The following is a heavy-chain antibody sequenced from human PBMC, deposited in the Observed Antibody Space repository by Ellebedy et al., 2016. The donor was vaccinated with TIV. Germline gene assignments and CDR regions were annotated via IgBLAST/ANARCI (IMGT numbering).Heavy chain of an antibody. Sequence: GGSLRLXCAASGFAFGTFAMSWVRQAPGKGLEWVAAIGGGGDSTFYANSVKGRFAISRDNSRNTVYLQMNSLRAEDTALYYCSKDNARYYGSGSKEYWGQGTLVTVSS. J-gene: IGHJ4*02. V-gene: IGHV3-23*01. CDR3: SKDNARYYGSGSKEY. CDR2: IGGGGDST. CDR1: GFAFGTFA. D-gene: IGHD3-10*01.